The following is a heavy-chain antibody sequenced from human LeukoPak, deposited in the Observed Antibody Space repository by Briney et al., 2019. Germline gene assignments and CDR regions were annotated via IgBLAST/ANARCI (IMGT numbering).Heavy chain of an antibody. D-gene: IGHD3-16*01. CDR3: ARNQQLGGHSYYYYGMDV. CDR1: GFTFSSYV. V-gene: IGHV3-23*01. J-gene: IGHJ6*02. CDR2: ISGSGGST. Sequence: PGGSLRLSCAASGFTFSSYVMTWVRQAPGKGLDWVSSISGSGGSTYYADSVKGRFTISRDNSKNSLYLQMNSLRADDTAIYYCARNQQLGGHSYYYYGMDVWGQGTTVTVSS.